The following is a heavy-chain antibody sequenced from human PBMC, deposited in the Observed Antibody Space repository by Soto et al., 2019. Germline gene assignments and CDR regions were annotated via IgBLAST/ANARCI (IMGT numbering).Heavy chain of an antibody. V-gene: IGHV3-23*01. J-gene: IGHJ5*02. CDR2: ISGSGFTP. CDR3: ASARHIGP. Sequence: GGSLRLSCEASGFTFSDYAMTWVRQAPGRGLDWVSSISGSGFTPYYADSVKGRFTISRDNSKNMVYLQMNSLRVEDTAIYYCASARHIGPWGQGTLVTVSS. CDR1: GFTFSDYA. D-gene: IGHD2-21*01.